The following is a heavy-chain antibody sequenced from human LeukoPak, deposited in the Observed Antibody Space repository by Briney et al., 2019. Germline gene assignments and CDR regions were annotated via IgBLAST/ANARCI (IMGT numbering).Heavy chain of an antibody. Sequence: PGGSLRLSCAASGFTFSSYAMSWVRQAPGKGLEWVSAISGSGGSTYYADSVKGRFTISRDNSKNTLYLQMNSLRAEDTAVYYCAKGPSLGYCSSTSCFFDYWAREPWSPSPQ. CDR1: GFTFSSYA. CDR3: AKGPSLGYCSSTSCFFDY. D-gene: IGHD2-2*01. J-gene: IGHJ4*02. V-gene: IGHV3-23*01. CDR2: ISGSGGST.